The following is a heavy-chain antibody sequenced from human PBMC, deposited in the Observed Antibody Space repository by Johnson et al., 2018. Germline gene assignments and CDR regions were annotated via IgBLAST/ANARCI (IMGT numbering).Heavy chain of an antibody. CDR1: GFIFTNYW. Sequence: VQLVQSGGTLVQXGGSLRLSCAASGFIFTNYWMSWVRQAPGKGLEWLANIKQDGSEKYYLDSVMGRFTISRDNAKNSLYLQMNSLRPEDTALYYCAKDGVLWGSQYFHHWGQGTLVIVSS. CDR2: IKQDGSEK. CDR3: AKDGVLWGSQYFHH. D-gene: IGHD2-21*01. J-gene: IGHJ1*01. V-gene: IGHV3-7*03.